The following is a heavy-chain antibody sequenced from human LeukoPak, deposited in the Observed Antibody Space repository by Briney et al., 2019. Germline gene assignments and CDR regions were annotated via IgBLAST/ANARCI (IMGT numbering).Heavy chain of an antibody. CDR1: GFTFSSYG. V-gene: IGHV3-30*18. Sequence: HPGRSLRLSCAASGFTFSSYGMQWFRPAPDKGLEWVAAISNDGSNKYYADSVKGRFTISRDNSKNTLYLQMNSLRAEDTAVYYCAKVDIVATIDAGRLVDYWGQGTLVTVSS. CDR2: ISNDGSNK. J-gene: IGHJ4*02. CDR3: AKVDIVATIDAGRLVDY. D-gene: IGHD5-12*01.